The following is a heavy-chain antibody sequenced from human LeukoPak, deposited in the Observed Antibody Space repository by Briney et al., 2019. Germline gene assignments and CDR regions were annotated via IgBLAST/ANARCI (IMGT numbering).Heavy chain of an antibody. Sequence: GGSLRLSCAAPGFIFSYYGMPWVRRAPGKGLEWLAVIWPDGTIQYYADPVKGRFTISRDNSKNTLYLQLTGLRADDSAVYYCARHNHDWGWDFWGQGAQVTVSS. CDR3: ARHNHDWGWDF. CDR2: IWPDGTIQ. D-gene: IGHD2-8*02. CDR1: GFIFSYYG. J-gene: IGHJ4*02. V-gene: IGHV3-33*01.